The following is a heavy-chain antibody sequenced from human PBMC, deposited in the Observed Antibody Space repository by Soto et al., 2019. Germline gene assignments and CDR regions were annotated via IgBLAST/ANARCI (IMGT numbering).Heavy chain of an antibody. CDR1: GDSVSSNSAA. Sequence: QSQTLSLTCAISGDSVSSNSAAWNWIRQSPSRGLEWLGRTYYRSKWYNDYAVSVKSRITINPDTSKNQFSLQLNSVTPEDTAVYYCARILEYDEVAGTSTFDYWGQGTLVTVSS. D-gene: IGHD6-19*01. CDR3: ARILEYDEVAGTSTFDY. V-gene: IGHV6-1*01. CDR2: TYYRSKWYN. J-gene: IGHJ4*02.